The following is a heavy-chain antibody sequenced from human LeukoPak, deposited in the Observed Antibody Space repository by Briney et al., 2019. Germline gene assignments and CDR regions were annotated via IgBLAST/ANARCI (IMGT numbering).Heavy chain of an antibody. Sequence: GGSLRLSCAASGFTVSSNYMSWVRQAPGKGLEWVSVIYSGGSTYYADSVKDRFTISRDNSKNTLYLQMNSLRAEDTAVYYCARGMDQWELLFDYWGQGTLVTVSS. D-gene: IGHD1-26*01. CDR1: GFTVSSNY. J-gene: IGHJ4*02. V-gene: IGHV3-66*01. CDR2: IYSGGST. CDR3: ARGMDQWELLFDY.